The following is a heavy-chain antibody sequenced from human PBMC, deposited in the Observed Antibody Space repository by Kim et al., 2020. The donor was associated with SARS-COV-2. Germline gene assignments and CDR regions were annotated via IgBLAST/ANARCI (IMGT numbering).Heavy chain of an antibody. CDR3: ARDRGLVGGYYYGMDV. Sequence: SVKGRFTISRDNSKSTLYLQMNSLRAEDTAVYYCARDRGLVGGYYYGMDVWGQGTTVTVSS. D-gene: IGHD3-10*01. V-gene: IGHV3-30*07. J-gene: IGHJ6*02.